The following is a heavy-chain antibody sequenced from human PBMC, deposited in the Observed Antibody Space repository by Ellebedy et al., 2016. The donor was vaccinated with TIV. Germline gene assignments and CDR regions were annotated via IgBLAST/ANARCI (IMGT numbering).Heavy chain of an antibody. Sequence: GGSLSLSXAASGFTFSSYAMSWVRQAPGKGLEWVSAISGSGGSTYYADSVKGRFTISRDNAKNSLYLQMNSLRDEDTAVYYCVRDRGGGSCTDWGQGTLVSVAS. CDR3: VRDRGGGSCTD. V-gene: IGHV3-23*01. D-gene: IGHD2-15*01. CDR1: GFTFSSYA. CDR2: ISGSGGST. J-gene: IGHJ4*02.